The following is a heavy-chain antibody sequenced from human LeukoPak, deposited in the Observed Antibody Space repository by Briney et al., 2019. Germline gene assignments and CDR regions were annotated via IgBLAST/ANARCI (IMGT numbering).Heavy chain of an antibody. CDR2: IYHSGGT. CDR3: AREGLRFYYDRSGYPPAY. J-gene: IGHJ4*02. Sequence: SETLSLTCAVYGGSFSGYYWGWIRQPPGKGLEWIGSIYHSGGTNYNPSLKSRATISVDTSKNQLSLKLKSVTAADTAVYYCAREGLRFYYDRSGYPPAYWGQGSLVTVSS. D-gene: IGHD3-22*01. V-gene: IGHV4-34*11. CDR1: GGSFSGYY.